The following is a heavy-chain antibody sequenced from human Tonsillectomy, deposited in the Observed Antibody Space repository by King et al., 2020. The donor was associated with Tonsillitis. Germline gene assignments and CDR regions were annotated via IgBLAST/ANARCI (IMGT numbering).Heavy chain of an antibody. CDR1: GDSFTRHW. J-gene: IGHJ5*02. Sequence: VQLVESGAEVKKPGESLRISCKGSGDSFTRHWISWVRQMPGKGLEWMGRIDPRDSYINYSPSFQGHVTISVDKSISTAYLQWSSLKASDTAMYYCATIAVAGIGWFAPWGQGTLVTVSS. V-gene: IGHV5-10-1*03. CDR3: ATIAVAGIGWFAP. CDR2: IDPRDSYI. D-gene: IGHD6-19*01.